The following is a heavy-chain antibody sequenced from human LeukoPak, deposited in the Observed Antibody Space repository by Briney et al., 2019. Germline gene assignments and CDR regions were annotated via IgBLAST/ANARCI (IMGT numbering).Heavy chain of an antibody. Sequence: GGSLRLSCAASGFTFSHYAMSWVRQAPGKGLEWVSAIIGNGDITYYTDSVKGRFTISRDNSKNTLYLQMNSLRAEDTAVYYCAKVTGGDMITYGGLDYWGQGTLVTVSS. J-gene: IGHJ4*02. CDR1: GFTFSHYA. CDR2: IIGNGDIT. V-gene: IGHV3-23*01. D-gene: IGHD3-16*01. CDR3: AKVTGGDMITYGGLDY.